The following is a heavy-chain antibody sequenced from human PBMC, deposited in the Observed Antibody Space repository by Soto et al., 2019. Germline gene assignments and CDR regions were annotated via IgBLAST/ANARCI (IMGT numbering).Heavy chain of an antibody. CDR1: GGTFSSYT. D-gene: IGHD2-8*02. CDR3: ARVENRYWGEGGVYFDY. Sequence: QVQLVQSGAEVKKPGSSVKVSCKASGGTFSSYTISWVRQAPGQGLEWMGRIIPILGIANYAQKFQGRVTITADKPTRTAYMELSSLRSEDTAVYYCARVENRYWGEGGVYFDYWGQGTLVTVSS. V-gene: IGHV1-69*02. CDR2: IIPILGIA. J-gene: IGHJ4*02.